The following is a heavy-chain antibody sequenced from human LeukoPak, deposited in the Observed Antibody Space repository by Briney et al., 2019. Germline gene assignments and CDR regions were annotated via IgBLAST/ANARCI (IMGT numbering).Heavy chain of an antibody. J-gene: IGHJ4*02. CDR1: GGSISSYY. CDR3: ARGYHYYDSSGYYLTYFDY. Sequence: SETLSLTCTVSGGSISSYYWSWIRQPPGKGLEWIGYIYYSGSTNYNPSLKSRVTISVDTSKNQFSLKLSSVTAADTAVYYCARGYHYYDSSGYYLTYFDYWGQGTLVTVSS. D-gene: IGHD3-22*01. V-gene: IGHV4-59*08. CDR2: IYYSGST.